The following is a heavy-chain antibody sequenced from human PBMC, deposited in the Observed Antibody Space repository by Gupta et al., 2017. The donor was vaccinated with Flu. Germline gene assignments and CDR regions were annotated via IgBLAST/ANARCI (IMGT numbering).Heavy chain of an antibody. CDR2: IYYSGST. Sequence: QVQLQESGPGLVKPSETLSLTCTVSGGSISSYYWSWIRQPPGKGLEWIGYIYYSGSTNYNPSLKSRVTISVDTSKNQFSLKLSSVTAADTAVYYCARGSRLHGPNYYYYGMDVWGQGTTVTVSS. CDR3: ARGSRLHGPNYYYYGMDV. J-gene: IGHJ6*02. CDR1: GGSISSYY. D-gene: IGHD6-25*01. V-gene: IGHV4-59*01.